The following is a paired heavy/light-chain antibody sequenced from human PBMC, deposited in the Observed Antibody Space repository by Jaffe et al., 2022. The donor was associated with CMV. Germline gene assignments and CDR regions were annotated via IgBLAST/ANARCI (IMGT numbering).Heavy chain of an antibody. CDR1: GFTFSSYA. V-gene: IGHV3-23*01. CDR3: AKFASNYYDSSGYTTDPYYFDY. D-gene: IGHD3-22*01. J-gene: IGHJ4*02. CDR2: ISGSGGST. Sequence: EVQLLESGGGLVQPGGSLRLSCAASGFTFSSYAMSWVRQAPGKGLEWVSAISGSGGSTYYADSVKGRFTISRDNSKNTLYLQMNSLRAEDTAVYYCAKFASNYYDSSGYTTDPYYFDYWGQGTLVTVSS.
Light chain of an antibody. CDR2: WAS. CDR1: QSVLYSSNNKNY. Sequence: DIVMTQSPDSLAVSLGERATINCKSSQSVLYSSNNKNYLAWYQQKPGQPPKLLIYWASTRESGVPDRFSGSGSGTDFTLTISSLQAEDVAVYYCQQYYSTLSITFGQGTRLEIK. CDR3: QQYYSTLSIT. J-gene: IGKJ5*01. V-gene: IGKV4-1*01.